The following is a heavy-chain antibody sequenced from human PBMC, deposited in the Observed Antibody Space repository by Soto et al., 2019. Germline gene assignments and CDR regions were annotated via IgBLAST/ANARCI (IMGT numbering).Heavy chain of an antibody. D-gene: IGHD3-10*01. V-gene: IGHV3-23*01. CDR3: ARAGVTPDFFDY. CDR1: GFTFSSYA. J-gene: IGHJ4*02. Sequence: EVQLLESGGGLVQPGGSLRLSCAASGFTFSSYAMGWVRQAPGKGLQWISVISSSGGSTCYADSVKGRFTIARDNSKDTLDLQMNSLRGEDTAVYYCARAGVTPDFFDYWGQGTRVTVSS. CDR2: ISSSGGST.